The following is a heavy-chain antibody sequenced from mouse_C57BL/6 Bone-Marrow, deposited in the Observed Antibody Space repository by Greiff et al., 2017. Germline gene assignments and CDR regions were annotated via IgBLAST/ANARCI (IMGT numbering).Heavy chain of an antibody. V-gene: IGHV1-76*01. D-gene: IGHD3-2*02. CDR1: GYTFTDYY. CDR3: ASTATSSGYVFFFAY. Sequence: QVQLQQSGAELVRPGASVKLSCKASGYTFTDYYINWVKQRPGQGLEWIARIYPGSGNTYYNEKFKGKATLTAEKSSSTAYMQLSSLTSEDSAVYFCASTATSSGYVFFFAYWGQGTLVTVSA. J-gene: IGHJ3*01. CDR2: IYPGSGNT.